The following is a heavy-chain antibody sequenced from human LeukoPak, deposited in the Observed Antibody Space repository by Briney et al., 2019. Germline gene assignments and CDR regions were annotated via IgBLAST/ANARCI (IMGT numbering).Heavy chain of an antibody. J-gene: IGHJ3*02. D-gene: IGHD2-15*01. CDR2: IIPMVRRV. CDR1: GYTFTSYG. CDR3: ARDLLPRAASDM. Sequence: SVKVSCKASGYTFTSYGISWVRQAPGQGPEWLGRIIPMVRRVTYAERFQDRVTITADKATTTVYMDLRSLTSDDTAVYFCARDLLPRAASDMWGQGTMVTISS. V-gene: IGHV1-69*04.